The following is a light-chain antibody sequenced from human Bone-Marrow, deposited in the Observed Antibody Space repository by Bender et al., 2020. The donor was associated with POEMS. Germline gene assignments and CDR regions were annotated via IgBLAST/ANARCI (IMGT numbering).Light chain of an antibody. V-gene: IGLV2-23*01. Sequence: QSALTQPASVSGSRGQSITISCTGTSNDVGSYSLVSWYQQLPGKAPKVIIYDDSKRPSGVSHRFSASKSGNTASLTISGLQTEDEADYHCCSYAGGSSFVFGSGTAVTV. J-gene: IGLJ1*01. CDR3: CSYAGGSSFV. CDR1: SNDVGSYSL. CDR2: DDS.